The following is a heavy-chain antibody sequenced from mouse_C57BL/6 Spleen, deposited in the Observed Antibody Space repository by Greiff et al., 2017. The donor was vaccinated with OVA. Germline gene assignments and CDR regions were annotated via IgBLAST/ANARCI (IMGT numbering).Heavy chain of an antibody. Sequence: EVQLVESGGGLVKPGGSLKLSCAASGFTFSSYTMSWVRQTPEKRLEWVATISGGGGNTYYPDSVQGRFTISRDNAKNTLYLQMSSLRSEDTALYYCARTYYYGSSSYWYFDVWGTGTTVTVSS. CDR2: ISGGGGNT. J-gene: IGHJ1*03. CDR3: ARTYYYGSSSYWYFDV. D-gene: IGHD1-1*01. CDR1: GFTFSSYT. V-gene: IGHV5-9*01.